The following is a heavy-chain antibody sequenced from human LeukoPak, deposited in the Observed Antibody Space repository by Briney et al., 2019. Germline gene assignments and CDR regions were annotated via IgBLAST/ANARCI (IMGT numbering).Heavy chain of an antibody. Sequence: GASVKVSCKASGYTFANYGITWVRQAPGQGLEWMGWISGYNGNTNYAQKLQGRVSMTTDTSTSTAYMELRSLRSDDTAVYYCARVRGWYSFDYWGQGTLVTVSS. CDR3: ARVRGWYSFDY. D-gene: IGHD6-19*01. J-gene: IGHJ4*02. CDR2: ISGYNGNT. CDR1: GYTFANYG. V-gene: IGHV1-18*01.